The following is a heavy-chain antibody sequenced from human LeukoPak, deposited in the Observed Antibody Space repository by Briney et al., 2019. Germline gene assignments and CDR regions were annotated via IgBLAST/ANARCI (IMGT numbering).Heavy chain of an antibody. J-gene: IGHJ4*02. D-gene: IGHD3-22*01. CDR3: ARGLYDSNSPSYYFDS. V-gene: IGHV4-39*07. CDR2: IYYSGST. Sequence: SETLSLTCTVSGGSISSSSYYWGWIRQPPGTGLEWIGSIYYSGSTYYNPSLKSRVTISVDRSKNQFSLKLTSVTAADTAVYYCARGLYDSNSPSYYFDSWGQGTLVTVSS. CDR1: GGSISSSSYY.